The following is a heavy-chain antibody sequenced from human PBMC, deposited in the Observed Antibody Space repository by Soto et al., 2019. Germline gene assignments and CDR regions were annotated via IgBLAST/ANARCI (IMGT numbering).Heavy chain of an antibody. J-gene: IGHJ3*02. CDR1: GGSISSGGYY. Sequence: QVQLQESGPGLVKPSQTLSLTCTVSGGSISSGGYYWSWIRQHPGKGLEWIGYIYYSGSTYYNPSLKIRVTISVDTSKNKVSLKLSSVPAADTAVYYCARGLAAYDAFDILGQGTIVTVSS. CDR3: ARGLAAYDAFDI. D-gene: IGHD6-13*01. CDR2: IYYSGST. V-gene: IGHV4-31*03.